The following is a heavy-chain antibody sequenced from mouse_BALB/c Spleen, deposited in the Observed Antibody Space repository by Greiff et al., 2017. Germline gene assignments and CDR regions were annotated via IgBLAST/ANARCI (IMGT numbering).Heavy chain of an antibody. V-gene: IGHV5-6-3*01. CDR2: INSNGGST. CDR1: GFTFSSYG. CDR3: ARQDY. J-gene: IGHJ2*01. Sequence: EVMLVESGGGLVQPGGSLKLSCAASGFTFSSYGMSWVRQTPDKRLELVATINSNGGSTYYPDSVKGRFTISRDNAKNTLYLQMSSLKSEDTAMYYCARQDYWGQGTTLTVSS.